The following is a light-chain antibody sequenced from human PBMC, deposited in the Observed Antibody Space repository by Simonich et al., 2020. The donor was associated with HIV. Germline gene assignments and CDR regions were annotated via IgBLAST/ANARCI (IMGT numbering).Light chain of an antibody. J-gene: IGKJ2*01. Sequence: DIVMTQSPDSLAVSLGERATINCKSSRSVLYSSNNKNYLAWYQQKPGQPPTLLLYWASTREAGVPDRFSGSGSGTDFTLTISSLQAEDVAVYYCQQYYSTPPYTFGQGTKLEIK. V-gene: IGKV4-1*01. CDR2: WAS. CDR1: RSVLYSSNNKNY. CDR3: QQYYSTPPYT.